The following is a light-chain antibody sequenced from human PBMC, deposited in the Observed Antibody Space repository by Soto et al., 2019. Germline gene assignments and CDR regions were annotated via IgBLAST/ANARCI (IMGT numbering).Light chain of an antibody. V-gene: IGKV3-20*01. Sequence: EIVLTQSPGTLSLSPGERATLSCRASQSVSSSYLAWYQQKPGQAPRLLIYGASSRATGIPDRFSGSGSGTDFXLTISXLEPEDFAVYYCQQYGRTFGQGTKVEIK. CDR3: QQYGRT. J-gene: IGKJ1*01. CDR1: QSVSSSY. CDR2: GAS.